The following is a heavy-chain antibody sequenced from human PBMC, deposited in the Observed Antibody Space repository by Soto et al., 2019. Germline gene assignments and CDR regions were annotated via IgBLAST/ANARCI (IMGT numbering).Heavy chain of an antibody. D-gene: IGHD3-10*01. Sequence: LSLTCAIYGGSFSSYYWHWIRQPPGKGLEWIGEINQSGSTDYNPSLKSRIAISVDTSKNQFSLKLSSVTAADTAVYYCARFGEFIFDYWGQGTLVTVSS. CDR2: INQSGST. V-gene: IGHV4-34*01. CDR1: GGSFSSYY. J-gene: IGHJ4*02. CDR3: ARFGEFIFDY.